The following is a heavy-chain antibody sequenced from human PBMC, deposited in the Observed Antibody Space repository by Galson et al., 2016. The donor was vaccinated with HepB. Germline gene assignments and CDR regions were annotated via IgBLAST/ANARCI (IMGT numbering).Heavy chain of an antibody. CDR3: ARTPSTSCRAGYYYHGMDV. CDR2: ISSDGDTT. D-gene: IGHD2-2*01. CDR1: GFTFSNCA. V-gene: IGHV3-64*01. Sequence: SLRLSCAASGFTFSNCAMHWVRQAPGKGLEYVSAISSDGDTTYYANSVKGRFTISRDNAKNTLYLQMGSLRAEDMAVYYCARTPSTSCRAGYYYHGMDVWGKGSTVTVSS. J-gene: IGHJ6*04.